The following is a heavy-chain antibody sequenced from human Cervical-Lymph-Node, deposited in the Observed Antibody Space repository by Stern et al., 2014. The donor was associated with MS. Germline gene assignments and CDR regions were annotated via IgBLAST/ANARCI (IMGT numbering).Heavy chain of an antibody. CDR1: GHTFTAYY. J-gene: IGHJ4*02. D-gene: IGHD3-10*01. Sequence: VKLVQSGAEVKKPGASVKVSCKASGHTFTAYYMHWVRQAPGQGLEWMGRINPNSGGANYAQKFQGRVTMTRDTSISTAYMELSRLRSDDTAVYYCAGITRTSKDIDYWGQGTLVTVSS. CDR2: INPNSGGA. CDR3: AGITRTSKDIDY. V-gene: IGHV1-2*06.